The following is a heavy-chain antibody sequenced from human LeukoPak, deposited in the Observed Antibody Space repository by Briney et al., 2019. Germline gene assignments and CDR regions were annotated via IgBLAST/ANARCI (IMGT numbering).Heavy chain of an antibody. CDR2: ISGTGGST. J-gene: IGHJ4*02. CDR1: GFSFNNFG. CDR3: VRDQFFSFDY. D-gene: IGHD3-3*01. V-gene: IGHV3-23*01. Sequence: GGSLRLSCVASGFSFNNFGMTWVRQAPGRGLEWVSSISGTGGSTHYADSVKGRFTISRDNAKNSLYLQMNSLRDEDTAVYYCVRDQFFSFDYWGQGTLVTVSS.